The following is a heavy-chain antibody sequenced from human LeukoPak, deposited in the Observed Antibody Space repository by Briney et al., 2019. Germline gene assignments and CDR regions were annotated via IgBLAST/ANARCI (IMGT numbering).Heavy chain of an antibody. CDR2: IYYSGST. J-gene: IGHJ4*02. Sequence: PSETLSLTCTVSGGSISSISYYWGWIRQPPGKGLEWIGSIYYSGSTYYNPSLKSRVTISVDTSKNQFSLKLSSVTAADTAVYYCARQWGLYYFDYWGQGTLVTVSS. D-gene: IGHD1-26*01. CDR1: GGSISSISYY. CDR3: ARQWGLYYFDY. V-gene: IGHV4-39*01.